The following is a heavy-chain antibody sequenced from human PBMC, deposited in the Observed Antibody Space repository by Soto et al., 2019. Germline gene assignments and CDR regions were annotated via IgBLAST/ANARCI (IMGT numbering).Heavy chain of an antibody. CDR1: GFTFSSYG. D-gene: IGHD6-13*01. Sequence: QVQLVESGGGVVQPGRSLRLSCAASGFTFSSYGMHWVRQAPGKGLEWVAVITYDGSNNYYADSVKGRFTISRDNSKNTLYLQMNSLRAEDTAVYYCAKDRMYSSSWFVGLGFDYWGQGTLVTVSS. CDR2: ITYDGSNN. V-gene: IGHV3-30*18. J-gene: IGHJ4*02. CDR3: AKDRMYSSSWFVGLGFDY.